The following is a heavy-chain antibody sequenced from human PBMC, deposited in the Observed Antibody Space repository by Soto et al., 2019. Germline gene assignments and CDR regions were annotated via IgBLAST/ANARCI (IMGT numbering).Heavy chain of an antibody. D-gene: IGHD1-26*01. CDR1: GYTFTSYG. V-gene: IGHV1-18*01. CDR2: ISAYNGNT. CDR3: ARKRKVGATWTFDY. Sequence: ASVTVSCKASGYTFTSYGISWVRQAPGQGLEWMGWISAYNGNTNYAQKLQGRVTMTTDTSTSTAYMELRSLRSDDTAVYYCARKRKVGATWTFDYWGQGTLVTVSS. J-gene: IGHJ4*02.